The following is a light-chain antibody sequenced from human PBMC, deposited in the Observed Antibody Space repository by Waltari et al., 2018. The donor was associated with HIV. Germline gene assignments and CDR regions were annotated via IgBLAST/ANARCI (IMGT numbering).Light chain of an antibody. J-gene: IGLJ2*01. CDR1: ALPQLF. CDR2: KDT. V-gene: IGLV3-25*03. Sequence: FELTQPPSMSVSPGQTARITCSGDALPQLFAYWFQQKSGQAPVLLIFKDTERQTGIPARVSGSRSGTVATLTISGVRAEDEADYYCQPSDTSGTYFGGGTKLTVL. CDR3: QPSDTSGTY.